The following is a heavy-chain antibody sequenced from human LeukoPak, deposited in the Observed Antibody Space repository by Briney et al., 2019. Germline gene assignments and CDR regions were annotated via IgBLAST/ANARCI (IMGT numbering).Heavy chain of an antibody. CDR2: IYTSGGT. CDR3: ARQDYYDSSGYAAY. V-gene: IGHV4-61*02. J-gene: IGHJ4*02. D-gene: IGHD3-22*01. Sequence: SQTLSLTRTVSGGSISTGSYYWSWIRQPAGKRLEWIGRIYTSGGTNYNPSLKSRVTISVDTSKNQFSLKLSSVTAADTAVYYCARQDYYDSSGYAAYWGQGTLVTVSS. CDR1: GGSISTGSYY.